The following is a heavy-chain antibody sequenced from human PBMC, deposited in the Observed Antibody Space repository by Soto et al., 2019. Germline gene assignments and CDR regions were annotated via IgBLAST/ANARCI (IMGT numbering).Heavy chain of an antibody. D-gene: IGHD6-13*01. CDR2: INPNSGGT. CDR1: GYTFTGYY. J-gene: IGHJ4*02. Sequence: ASVKVSCKASGYTFTGYYMHWVRQAPGQGLEWMGWINPNSGGTNYAQKFQGRATMTRDTSISTAYMELSRLRSDDTAVYYCARGDVVAAAPIGYWGQGTLVTVSS. CDR3: ARGDVVAAAPIGY. V-gene: IGHV1-2*02.